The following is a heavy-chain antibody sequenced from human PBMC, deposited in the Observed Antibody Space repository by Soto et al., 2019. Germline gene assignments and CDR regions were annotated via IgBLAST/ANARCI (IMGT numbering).Heavy chain of an antibody. J-gene: IGHJ6*03. CDR3: ARSGFYGDYPVSYMYA. CDR2: INAGNGNT. Sequence: GASVKVSCKASGYTFTSYAMHWVRQAPGQRLEWMGWINAGNGNTKYSQKFQGRVTITRDTSASTAYMELSSLRSEDTAVYYCARSGFYGDYPVSYMYARGKGNTLTVS. V-gene: IGHV1-3*01. D-gene: IGHD4-17*01. CDR1: GYTFTSYA.